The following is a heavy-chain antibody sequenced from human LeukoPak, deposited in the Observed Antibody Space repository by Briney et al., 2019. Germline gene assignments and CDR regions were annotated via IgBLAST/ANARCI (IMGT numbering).Heavy chain of an antibody. CDR2: INPNSGGT. CDR3: ARPGIAPPSDAFDI. CDR1: GYTFTNYY. V-gene: IGHV1-2*02. Sequence: ASVKVSCKASGYTFTNYYMHWVRQAPGQGLEWMGWINPNSGGTNYAQKFQGRVTMTRDTSISTAYMELSRLRSDDTAVYYCARPGIAPPSDAFDIWGQGTMVTVSS. J-gene: IGHJ3*02. D-gene: IGHD6-13*01.